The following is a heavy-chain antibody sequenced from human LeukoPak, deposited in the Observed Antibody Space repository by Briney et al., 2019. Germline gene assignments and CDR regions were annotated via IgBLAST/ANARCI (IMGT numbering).Heavy chain of an antibody. Sequence: GGSLGLSCAASGFTFSSYAMSWVHQAPGKGLEWVSAISGSGGSTYYADSVKGRFTISRDNSKNTLYPQMNSLRAEDTAVYYCARDTRSIVVVPAAMARGYYYYYYMDVWGKGTTVTVSS. J-gene: IGHJ6*03. CDR1: GFTFSSYA. CDR2: ISGSGGST. D-gene: IGHD2-2*01. CDR3: ARDTRSIVVVPAAMARGYYYYYYMDV. V-gene: IGHV3-23*01.